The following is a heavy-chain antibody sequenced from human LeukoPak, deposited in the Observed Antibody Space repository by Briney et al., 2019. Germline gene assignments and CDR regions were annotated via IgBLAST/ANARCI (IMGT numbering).Heavy chain of an antibody. CDR2: IYYSGST. CDR1: GGSISSSSYY. V-gene: IGHV4-39*07. CDR3: AGATYYVWGSYRSNWFDP. J-gene: IGHJ5*02. Sequence: SETLSLTCTVSGGSISSSSYYWGWIRQPPGKGLEWIGSIYYSGSTYYNPSLKSRVTISIDTFKNQFSLKLTSVTAADTAVYYCAGATYYVWGSYRSNWFDPWGQGTLVTVPS. D-gene: IGHD3-16*02.